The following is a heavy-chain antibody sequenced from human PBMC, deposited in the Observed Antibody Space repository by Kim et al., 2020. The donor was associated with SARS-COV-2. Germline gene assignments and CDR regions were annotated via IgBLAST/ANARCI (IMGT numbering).Heavy chain of an antibody. V-gene: IGHV3-30*18. J-gene: IGHJ5*02. Sequence: GGSLRLSCAASGFTFSSYGMHWVRQAPGKGLEWVAVISYDGSNKYYADSVKGRFTISRDNSKNTLYLQMNSLRAEDTAVYYCAKDGSGSSPWFDPWGQGT. D-gene: IGHD6-6*01. CDR3: AKDGSGSSPWFDP. CDR2: ISYDGSNK. CDR1: GFTFSSYG.